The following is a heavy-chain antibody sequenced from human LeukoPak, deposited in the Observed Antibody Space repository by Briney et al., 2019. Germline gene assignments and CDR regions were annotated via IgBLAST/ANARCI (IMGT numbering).Heavy chain of an antibody. Sequence: SETLSLTCNVSGYSISSGYYWTWIRQPPEKGLEWIGYIHSIGGTNYNPSLKSRVTISVDTSKNQFSLKLSSVTAADTAFYYCARGHDYYYSGRQSWFDPWGQGTLVTVSS. CDR3: ARGHDYYYSGRQSWFDP. CDR2: IHSIGGT. CDR1: GYSISSGYY. J-gene: IGHJ5*02. D-gene: IGHD3-10*01. V-gene: IGHV4-61*01.